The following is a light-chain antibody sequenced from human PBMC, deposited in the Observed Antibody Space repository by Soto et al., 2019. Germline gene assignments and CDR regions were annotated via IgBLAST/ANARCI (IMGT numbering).Light chain of an antibody. J-gene: IGLJ2*01. CDR1: SSNFGAGYD. CDR3: QSYDSSLSGVV. Sequence: QSVLTQPPSVSGAPGQRVTVSCTGSSSNFGAGYDVHWYQQLPGTAPKLLIYGNSNRPSGVPDRFSGSKSGTSASLAITGLQAEDEAEYYCQSYDSSLSGVVFGGGTKLTVL. V-gene: IGLV1-40*01. CDR2: GNS.